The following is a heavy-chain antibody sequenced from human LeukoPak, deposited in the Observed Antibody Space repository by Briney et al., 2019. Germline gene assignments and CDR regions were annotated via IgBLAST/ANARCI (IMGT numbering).Heavy chain of an antibody. V-gene: IGHV1-18*01. CDR1: GYTFTSYG. CDR3: ARDFVRLGSGPQSGYDP. Sequence: ASVKVSCKASGYTFTSYGISWVRQAPGHGLEWLGWISAYNGNTNYAQKLQGRVTMTTDTSTSTAYMGLRSLRSDDTAVYYCARDFVRLGSGPQSGYDPWGQGTLVTVSS. D-gene: IGHD3-9*01. CDR2: ISAYNGNT. J-gene: IGHJ5*02.